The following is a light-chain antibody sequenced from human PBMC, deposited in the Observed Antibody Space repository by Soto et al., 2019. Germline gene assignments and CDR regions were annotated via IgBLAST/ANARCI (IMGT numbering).Light chain of an antibody. V-gene: IGKV1-5*01. CDR1: QSISSW. CDR2: DAS. CDR3: QQHKSYSWT. Sequence: DSQMTQSPSTLSASVVSRVSITCRASQSISSWLAWYQQKPGKAPKLLIYDASSLESGVPSRFSGSGSGTEFTLTISSLQPDDFATYYCQQHKSYSWTFGQGTKVDIK. J-gene: IGKJ1*01.